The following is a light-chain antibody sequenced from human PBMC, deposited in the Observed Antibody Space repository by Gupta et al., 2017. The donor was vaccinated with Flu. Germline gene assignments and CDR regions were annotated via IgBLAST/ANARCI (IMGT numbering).Light chain of an antibody. J-gene: IGKJ2*01. CDR1: QGLLHSSGYNY. CDR2: LVS. Sequence: DIVMTQSPLSLPVTPGEPASISCRSSQGLLHSSGYNYLDWYLQKPGQSPQLLIYLVSNRASGVPDRFSGRGSGTDFTLKISRVEAEDVGAYYCMQAPQTPLTFGEGTKMEIK. CDR3: MQAPQTPLT. V-gene: IGKV2-28*01.